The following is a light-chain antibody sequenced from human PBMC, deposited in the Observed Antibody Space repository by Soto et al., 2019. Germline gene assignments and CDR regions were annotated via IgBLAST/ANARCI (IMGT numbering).Light chain of an antibody. CDR1: SSDVGAYNY. V-gene: IGLV2-14*01. Sequence: QSALTQPASVSGSPGQSITISCTGTSSDVGAYNYVSWYQQHPGKAPKLMIYEVINRPSGVSNRFSGSKSGNTAYLTISGLQAEDEADYYCGSYTTDSTLVFGTGTKVTV. CDR2: EVI. CDR3: GSYTTDSTLV. J-gene: IGLJ1*01.